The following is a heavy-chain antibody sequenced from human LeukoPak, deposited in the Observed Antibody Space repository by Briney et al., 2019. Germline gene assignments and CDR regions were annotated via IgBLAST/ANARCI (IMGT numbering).Heavy chain of an antibody. CDR1: GGTFSSYA. V-gene: IGHV1-69*13. CDR2: IIPIFGTA. D-gene: IGHD2-2*01. J-gene: IGHJ6*02. CDR3: ARSYRYCSSTSCYDYGMDV. Sequence: ASVKVSCKASGGTFSSYAISWVRQAPGQGLEWMGGIIPIFGTANYAQKIQGRVTITADESTSTAYMELSSLRSEDTAVYYCARSYRYCSSTSCYDYGMDVWGQGTTVTVSS.